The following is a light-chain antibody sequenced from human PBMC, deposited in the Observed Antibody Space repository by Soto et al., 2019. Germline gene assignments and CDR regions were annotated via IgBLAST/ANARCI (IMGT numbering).Light chain of an antibody. V-gene: IGLV2-14*01. CDR2: VVS. Sequence: QSALTQPASVSGSPGQSITISCTGNSSDVGGLCYCSWYQHHPGKGPNLIIHVVSSRPSGVSDRFSGSQSGNTACLTISTRHAEDEANDYCSSYTTSSTYVFGTGSRSRS. CDR3: SSYTTSSTYV. CDR1: SSDVGGLCY. J-gene: IGLJ1*01.